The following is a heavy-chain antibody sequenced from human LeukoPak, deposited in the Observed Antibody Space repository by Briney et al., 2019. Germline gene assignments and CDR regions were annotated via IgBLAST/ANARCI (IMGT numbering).Heavy chain of an antibody. J-gene: IGHJ1*01. CDR1: GGSISTYY. CDR3: ARGGAARLHFQN. Sequence: SETLSLTCTVSGGSISTYYWNWIRQPPGKRLEWIGYIYHSGSTNYNPSLQSRVTISVDTSKNQFSLNLNSVTAADTAVYYCARGGAARLHFQNWGQGTLVTVSS. D-gene: IGHD6-6*01. CDR2: IYHSGST. V-gene: IGHV4-59*01.